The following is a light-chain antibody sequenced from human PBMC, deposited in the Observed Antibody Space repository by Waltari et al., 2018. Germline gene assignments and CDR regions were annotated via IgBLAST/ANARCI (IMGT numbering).Light chain of an antibody. CDR3: QQYSSFST. V-gene: IGKV1-5*03. J-gene: IGKJ2*01. Sequence: DIQMTTSPSTLSASVGDRVTISCRASQSVGTWLAWYQQKPGKAPKLLIYMASSLDSGVPSRFSGSGSGTDFTLTISSLQPDDFATYSCQQYSSFSTFGQGTKV. CDR1: QSVGTW. CDR2: MAS.